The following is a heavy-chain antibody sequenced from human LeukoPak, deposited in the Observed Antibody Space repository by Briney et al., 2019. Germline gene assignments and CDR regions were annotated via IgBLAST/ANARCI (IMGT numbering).Heavy chain of an antibody. CDR2: IRYDGSNK. Sequence: PGGSLRLSCAASGFAFSSYGMHWVRQAPGKGLEGVAFIRYDGSNKYYADSVKGRFTISRDNSKNTLYLQMNSLRAEDTAVYYCAKDRGYSYGYLNWFDPWGQGTLVTVSS. CDR3: AKDRGYSYGYLNWFDP. D-gene: IGHD5-18*01. J-gene: IGHJ5*02. CDR1: GFAFSSYG. V-gene: IGHV3-30*02.